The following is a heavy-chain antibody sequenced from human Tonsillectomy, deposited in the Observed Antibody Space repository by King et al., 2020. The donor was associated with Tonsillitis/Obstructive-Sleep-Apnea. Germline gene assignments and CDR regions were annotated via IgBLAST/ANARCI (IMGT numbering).Heavy chain of an antibody. D-gene: IGHD2-15*01. CDR3: AREGLTVVAATTYYYYGMDV. Sequence: VQLVQSGAEVKKPGASVKVSCKASGYTFTSYGISWVRQAPGQGLEWMGWISAYNGNTNYAQKLQGRVTMTTDTSTSTAYMELRSLRSDDTAVYYCAREGLTVVAATTYYYYGMDVWGQGTTVTVSS. V-gene: IGHV1-18*01. CDR1: GYTFTSYG. J-gene: IGHJ6*02. CDR2: ISAYNGNT.